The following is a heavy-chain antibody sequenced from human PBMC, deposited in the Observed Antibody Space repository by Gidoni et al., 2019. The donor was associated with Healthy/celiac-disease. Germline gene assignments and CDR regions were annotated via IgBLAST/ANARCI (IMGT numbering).Heavy chain of an antibody. Sequence: QVQLVQSGAEVEKPGSSVKVSCKASGGSFSSYAISWVRQAPGQGLEWMGGIIPIFGTANYAQKFQGRVTITADKSTSTAYMELSSLRSEDTAVYYCARELQQLSYYYYGMDVWGQGTTVTVSS. D-gene: IGHD6-13*01. CDR1: GGSFSSYA. CDR2: IIPIFGTA. V-gene: IGHV1-69*06. J-gene: IGHJ6*02. CDR3: ARELQQLSYYYYGMDV.